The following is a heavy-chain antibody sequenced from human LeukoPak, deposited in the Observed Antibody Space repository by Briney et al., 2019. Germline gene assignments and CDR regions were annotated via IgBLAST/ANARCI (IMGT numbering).Heavy chain of an antibody. D-gene: IGHD6-13*01. CDR3: ARAGTIWDYMDV. CDR1: GGSISNYY. V-gene: IGHV4-59*01. CDR2: IYYSGST. J-gene: IGHJ6*03. Sequence: SETLSLTCTVSGGSISNYYWSWIRQPPGKGLEWIGFIYYSGSTNYNASLTSRVTISVDMSKNQFSLKLSSVTASDTAVYYCARAGTIWDYMDVCGKGTTVTISS.